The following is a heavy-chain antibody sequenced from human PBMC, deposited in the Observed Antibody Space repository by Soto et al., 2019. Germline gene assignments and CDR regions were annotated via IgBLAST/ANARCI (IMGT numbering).Heavy chain of an antibody. CDR3: ARAPGDILTGYSPSVYYYYMDV. CDR2: IYYSGST. CDR1: GGSISSYY. Sequence: PSETLSLTCTVSGGSISSYYWSWIRQPPGKGLEWIWYIYYSGSTNYNPSLKSRVTISVDTSKNQFSLKLSSVTAADTAVYYCARAPGDILTGYSPSVYYYYMDVWGKGTTVTVSS. J-gene: IGHJ6*03. V-gene: IGHV4-59*08. D-gene: IGHD3-9*01.